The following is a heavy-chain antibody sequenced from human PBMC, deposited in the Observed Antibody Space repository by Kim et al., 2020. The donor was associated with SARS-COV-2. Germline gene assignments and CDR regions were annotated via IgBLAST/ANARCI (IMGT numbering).Heavy chain of an antibody. CDR3: AKEYYDFWSGYYTPNYY. CDR2: ISYDGSNK. D-gene: IGHD3-3*01. J-gene: IGHJ6*01. V-gene: IGHV3-30*18. Sequence: GGSLRLSCAASGFTFSSYGMHWVRQAPGKGLEWVAVISYDGSNKYYADSVKGRFTISRDNSKNTLYLQMNSLRAEDTAVYYCAKEYYDFWSGYYTPNYY. CDR1: GFTFSSYG.